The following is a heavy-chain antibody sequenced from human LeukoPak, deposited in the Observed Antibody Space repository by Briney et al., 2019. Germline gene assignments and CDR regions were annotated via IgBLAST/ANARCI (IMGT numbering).Heavy chain of an antibody. CDR3: ARDHSSGWWYFDL. CDR1: GGSISSYY. D-gene: IGHD6-19*01. J-gene: IGHJ2*01. Sequence: PSETLSLTCTVSGGSISSYYWSWIRQPPGKGLEWIGYIYYSTSTNYNPSLRSRVTISVDTSKTQFSLTLSSVTAADTAVYYCARDHSSGWWYFDLWGRGTLVTVSS. CDR2: IYYSTST. V-gene: IGHV4-59*01.